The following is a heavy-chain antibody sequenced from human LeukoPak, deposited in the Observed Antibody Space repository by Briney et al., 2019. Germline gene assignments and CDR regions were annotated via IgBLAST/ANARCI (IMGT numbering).Heavy chain of an antibody. CDR3: ARGQACSSTSCYGFDY. CDR2: ISSSSSTI. V-gene: IGHV3-48*01. D-gene: IGHD2-2*01. CDR1: GLTFRNYE. Sequence: GGSLRLSCGASGLTFRNYEMNWVRQAPGKGLEWVSYISSSSSTIYYADSVKGRFTISRDNAKNSLYLQMNSLRAEDTAVYYCARGQACSSTSCYGFDYWGQGTLVTVSS. J-gene: IGHJ4*02.